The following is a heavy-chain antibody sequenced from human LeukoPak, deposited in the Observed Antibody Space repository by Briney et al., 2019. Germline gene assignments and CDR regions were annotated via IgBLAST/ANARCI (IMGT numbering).Heavy chain of an antibody. CDR2: INHSGST. Sequence: SSETLSLTCAVSGGSISSGGYSWSWIRQPPGKGLEWIGEINHSGSTNYNPSLKSRVTISVDTSKNQFSLKLSSVTAADTAVYYCARSSYYDLNGGMDVWGQGTTVTVSS. J-gene: IGHJ6*02. CDR3: ARSSYYDLNGGMDV. CDR1: GGSISSGGYS. V-gene: IGHV4-34*01. D-gene: IGHD3-3*01.